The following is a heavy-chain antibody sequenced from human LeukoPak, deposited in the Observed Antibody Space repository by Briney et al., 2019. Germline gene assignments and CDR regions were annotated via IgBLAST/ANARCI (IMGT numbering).Heavy chain of an antibody. CDR3: ARGGQGDGYSADEAFDM. CDR2: TYYRSKWYS. V-gene: IGHV6-1*01. J-gene: IGHJ3*02. CDR1: GDSVSSNSTA. D-gene: IGHD5-24*01. Sequence: SQTLSLTCALSGDSVSSNSTACNWIRQSPSRGLEWLGRTYYRSKWYSDYAVSVKSRITISPDTSKNQFSLQLNSVTPEDTAVYYCARGGQGDGYSADEAFDMWGQGTMVTVSS.